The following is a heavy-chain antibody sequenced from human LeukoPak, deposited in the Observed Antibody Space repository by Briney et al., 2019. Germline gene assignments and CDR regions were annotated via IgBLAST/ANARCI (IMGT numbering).Heavy chain of an antibody. CDR1: GFTFSSYW. D-gene: IGHD1-26*01. CDR3: ASWSGSLYYYYYYMDV. CDR2: IKQDGSEK. V-gene: IGHV3-7*01. J-gene: IGHJ6*03. Sequence: PGGSLRLSCAASGFTFSSYWMSWVRQAPGKGLEWVANIKQDGSEKYYVDSVKSRFTISRDNAKNSLYLQMNSLRAEDTAVYYCASWSGSLYYYYYYMDVWVKGTTVTVSS.